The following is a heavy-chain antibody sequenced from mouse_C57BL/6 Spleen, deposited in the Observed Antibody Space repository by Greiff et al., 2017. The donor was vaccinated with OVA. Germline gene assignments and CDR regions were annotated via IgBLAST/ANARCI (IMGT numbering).Heavy chain of an antibody. J-gene: IGHJ2*01. CDR1: GYTFTSYG. CDR3: ARNGDGYDGPYFDY. D-gene: IGHD2-2*01. V-gene: IGHV1-81*01. CDR2: IYPRSGNT. Sequence: VQLQQSGAELARPGASVKLSCKASGYTFTSYGLSWVKQRTGQGLEWIGEIYPRSGNTYYNEKFKGKATLTADKSSSTAYMELRSLTSEDSAVYFCARNGDGYDGPYFDYWGQGTTLTVSS.